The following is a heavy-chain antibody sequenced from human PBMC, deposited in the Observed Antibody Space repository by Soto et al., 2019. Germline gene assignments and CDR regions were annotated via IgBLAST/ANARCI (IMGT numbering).Heavy chain of an antibody. J-gene: IGHJ4*02. Sequence: QVQLVQSGAEVKKPGSSVKVSCKASGGTFNNYAVTWVRQAPGQGLEWMGGIIPIIGTPNYQQKFKGRVTITADESTSTAYMELSSLRSEDTAVYYCASSYGTSWYGDYWGQGTLVTVSS. CDR2: IIPIIGTP. D-gene: IGHD6-13*01. V-gene: IGHV1-69*01. CDR1: GGTFNNYA. CDR3: ASSYGTSWYGDY.